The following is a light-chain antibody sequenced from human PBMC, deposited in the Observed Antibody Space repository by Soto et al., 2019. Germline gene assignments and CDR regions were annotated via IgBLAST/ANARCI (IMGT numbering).Light chain of an antibody. Sequence: QSALTQPASVSGSPGQSITISCTGTSSDVGDYNYVSWYQQHPGKAPKLMIYDVSNRPSGVSNRFSGSKSGNTASLTTSGLQAEDEAHYYCSSYTSSSLVVFGGGTKLTVL. CDR3: SSYTSSSLVV. V-gene: IGLV2-14*01. CDR1: SSDVGDYNY. J-gene: IGLJ2*01. CDR2: DVS.